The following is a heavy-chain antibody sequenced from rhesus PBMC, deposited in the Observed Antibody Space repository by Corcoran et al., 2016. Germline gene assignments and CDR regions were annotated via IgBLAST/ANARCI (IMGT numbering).Heavy chain of an antibody. CDR2: IFGSSGSA. Sequence: QVHLQESGPGLVKPAETLSLTCAISGGSISSDDWTWIRQPPGEGLGWIGYIFGSSGSADDKAPRTSRLAISTDTPQHLCPTKLTSVIAADTAVYSWPRVPGDDYVDYGGHGVLATVSS. V-gene: IGHV4-160*01. CDR3: PRVPGDDYVDY. D-gene: IGHD3-9*01. CDR1: GGSISSDD. J-gene: IGHJ4*01.